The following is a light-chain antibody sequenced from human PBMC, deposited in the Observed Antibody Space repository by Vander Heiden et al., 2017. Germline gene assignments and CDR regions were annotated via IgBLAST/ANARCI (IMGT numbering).Light chain of an antibody. CDR1: QHISNH. J-gene: IGKJ5*01. CDR2: DAS. Sequence: DVQMTQSPSSLSASVGDRVTITCQASQHISNHLNWYQQKPGEAPKLLIYDASDLETGVPSRFSGSGSGTHFTVTISTLQPEDIGTYYCQQFNNLPITFGQGTRLEIK. CDR3: QQFNNLPIT. V-gene: IGKV1-33*01.